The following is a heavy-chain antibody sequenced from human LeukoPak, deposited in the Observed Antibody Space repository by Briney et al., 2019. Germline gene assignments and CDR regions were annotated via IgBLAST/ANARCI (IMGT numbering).Heavy chain of an antibody. D-gene: IGHD5-12*01. CDR3: ARDSFQLRYSGYDFVDY. V-gene: IGHV1-2*02. CDR2: INPNSGGT. J-gene: IGHJ4*02. Sequence: ASVKVSCKASGYTFTSYDINWVRQATGQGLEWMGWINPNSGGTNYAQKFQGRVTMTRDTSISTAYMELSRLRSDDTAVYYCARDSFQLRYSGYDFVDYWGQGTLVTVSS. CDR1: GYTFTSYD.